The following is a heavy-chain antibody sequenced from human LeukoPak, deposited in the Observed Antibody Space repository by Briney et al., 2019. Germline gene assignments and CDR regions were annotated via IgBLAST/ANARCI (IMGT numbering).Heavy chain of an antibody. J-gene: IGHJ4*02. CDR1: GFTFDDYA. Sequence: GGSLRLSCAASGFTFDDYAMHWGRQAPGKGLEWVSFITGDGVSTYYADSVKGRFTISRDNSKNSLYLQMNSLRTQDTALYYCAKGYHYDSSGYYYLDYWGQGTLVTVSS. CDR2: ITGDGVST. V-gene: IGHV3-43*02. CDR3: AKGYHYDSSGYYYLDY. D-gene: IGHD3-22*01.